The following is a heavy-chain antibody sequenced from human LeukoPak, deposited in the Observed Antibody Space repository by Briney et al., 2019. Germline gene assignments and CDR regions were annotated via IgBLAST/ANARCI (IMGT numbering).Heavy chain of an antibody. V-gene: IGHV5-51*01. CDR3: ARLWPYYYDSSGPSGWCYFDY. CDR2: IYPGDSDT. CDR1: GYSFTSYW. Sequence: GESLKISCKGSGYSFTSYWIGWVRQMPGKGLEWMGIIYPGDSDTRYSPSLQGQVTISADKSISTAYLQWSSLKASDTAMYYCARLWPYYYDSSGPSGWCYFDYWGQGTLVTVSS. D-gene: IGHD3-22*01. J-gene: IGHJ4*02.